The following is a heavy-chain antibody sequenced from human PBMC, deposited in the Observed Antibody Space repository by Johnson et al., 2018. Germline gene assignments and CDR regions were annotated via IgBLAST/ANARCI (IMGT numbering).Heavy chain of an antibody. CDR3: ARGMASVEGVLYHYCYYCVGV. D-gene: IGHD3-16*01. CDR1: GYPFTSYP. J-gene: IGHJ6*03. V-gene: IGHV1-3*04. CDR2: IHTGTSNT. Sequence: QVQLVESGAEVKKPGASVKVSCKASGYPFTSYPIHWLCQAPGQRFEWMGWIHTGTSNTKYSQKFQGRITISGDTSATTAYMEWGILTAEHTALYYWARGMASVEGVLYHYCYYCVGVWGKGTTVIVSS.